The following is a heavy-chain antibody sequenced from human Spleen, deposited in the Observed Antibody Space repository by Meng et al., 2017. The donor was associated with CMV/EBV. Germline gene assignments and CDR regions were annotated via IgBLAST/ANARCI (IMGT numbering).Heavy chain of an antibody. CDR2: ISWNSGNI. D-gene: IGHD6-6*01. V-gene: IGHV3-9*01. Sequence: GGSLRLSCAASGFTFDDHAMHWVRQAPGKGLEWVSGISWNSGNIGYADSVKGRFTISRDNAKNSLYLQMDNLRTEDTAVYFCARDREYSTAWNKYLHPWGQGTLVTVSS. J-gene: IGHJ1*01. CDR3: ARDREYSTAWNKYLHP. CDR1: GFTFDDHA.